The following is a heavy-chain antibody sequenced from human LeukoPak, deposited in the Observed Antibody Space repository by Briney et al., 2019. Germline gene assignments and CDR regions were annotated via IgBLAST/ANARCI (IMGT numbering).Heavy chain of an antibody. CDR2: ISAYNGNT. CDR3: AKTDRQPPLAFDI. CDR1: GYTFTSYG. Sequence: ASVKVSCKASGYTFTSYGISWVRQAPGQGLEWMGGISAYNGNTNYAQKLQGRVTMTTDTSTSTAYMELRSLRSDDTAVYYCAKTDRQPPLAFDIWGQGTMVTVPS. J-gene: IGHJ3*02. D-gene: IGHD1-14*01. V-gene: IGHV1-18*01.